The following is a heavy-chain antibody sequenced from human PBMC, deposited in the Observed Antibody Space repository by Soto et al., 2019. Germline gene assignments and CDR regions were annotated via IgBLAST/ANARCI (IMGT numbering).Heavy chain of an antibody. CDR3: ARARGYSFGSYYYYYGMDV. Sequence: QVQLVQSGAEVKKPGSSVKVSCKASGGTFSSYAISWVRQAPGQGLEWMGGIIPIFGTANYAQKFQGRVTITADKTPSTAYMELRSLRSEDTAVYYCARARGYSFGSYYYYYGMDVWGQGTTVTVSS. CDR2: IIPIFGTA. CDR1: GGTFSSYA. V-gene: IGHV1-69*06. D-gene: IGHD5-18*01. J-gene: IGHJ6*02.